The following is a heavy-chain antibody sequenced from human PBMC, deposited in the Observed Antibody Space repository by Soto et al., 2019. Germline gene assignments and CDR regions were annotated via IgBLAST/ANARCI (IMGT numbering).Heavy chain of an antibody. J-gene: IGHJ6*02. CDR2: IGGSGSGGRT. V-gene: IGHV3-23*01. CDR1: GLTFSNYD. CDR3: ATSPAGLAGSNTDYYGMDV. Sequence: EVHLLESGGDLVQPGGSLRLSCTASGLTFSNYDMRWVRQATGKGLEWVSAIGGSGSGGRTYYAASVTGRFTISSDKSKTPMYLQKNSLRADDTAVYSCATSPAGLAGSNTDYYGMDVWGQGTTVTVSS. D-gene: IGHD2-15*01.